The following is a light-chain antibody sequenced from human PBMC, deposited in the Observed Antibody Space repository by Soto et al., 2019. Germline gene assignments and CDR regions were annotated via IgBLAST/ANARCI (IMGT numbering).Light chain of an antibody. J-gene: IGKJ5*01. Sequence: DIQMTQSPSTLSASAVDSVTITFRASQNIRNWLAWYQQKPGKAPNPLIYDASSLKSGVPARFSGSGSGTEFTLTISSLQPDDFAIYYCQQYNTYSTFGQGTRLEIK. CDR2: DAS. V-gene: IGKV1-5*01. CDR3: QQYNTYST. CDR1: QNIRNW.